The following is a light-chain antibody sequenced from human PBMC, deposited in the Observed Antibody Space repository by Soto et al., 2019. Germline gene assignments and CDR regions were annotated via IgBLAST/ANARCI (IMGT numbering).Light chain of an antibody. CDR1: QSVSSN. V-gene: IGKV3-15*01. CDR2: GAS. Sequence: EIVMTQSPATLSVSPGERSTVSCRASQSVSSNLAWYQQKPGQAPRLLIYGASTRATGIPARFSGSGSGTEFTRTISSLQYEDFAVYYCQQHNNWPPWTFGQGTKVEIK. CDR3: QQHNNWPPWT. J-gene: IGKJ1*01.